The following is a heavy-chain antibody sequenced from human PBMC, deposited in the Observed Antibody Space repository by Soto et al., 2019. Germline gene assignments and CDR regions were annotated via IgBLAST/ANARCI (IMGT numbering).Heavy chain of an antibody. V-gene: IGHV3-7*04. CDR3: ARSLDYYYGMDV. J-gene: IGHJ6*02. Sequence: GGSMRLSCAASGFTFSSYVMNWVRQAPGKGLEWVANIKQDGSEKYYVDSVKGRFTISRDNAKNSLYLQMNSLRAEDTAVYYCARSLDYYYGMDVWGQGTTVTVSS. CDR1: GFTFSSYV. CDR2: IKQDGSEK. D-gene: IGHD1-1*01.